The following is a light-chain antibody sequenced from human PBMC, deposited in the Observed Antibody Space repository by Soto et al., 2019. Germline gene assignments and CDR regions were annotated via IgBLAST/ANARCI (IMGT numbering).Light chain of an antibody. CDR2: KVS. V-gene: IGKV2-30*01. Sequence: DVVMTQSPLSLPVTLGQPASISCRSSRSLVYTDGSTHLSWFQQRPGQSPRRLIYKVSDRDSGVPDRFSGSASGTDFTLKISRVEAEDVGIYYCMQGTHWPYTFGQGTKLEIK. J-gene: IGKJ2*01. CDR3: MQGTHWPYT. CDR1: RSLVYTDGSTH.